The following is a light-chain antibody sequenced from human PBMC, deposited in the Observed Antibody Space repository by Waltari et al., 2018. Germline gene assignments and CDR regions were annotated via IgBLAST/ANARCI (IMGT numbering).Light chain of an antibody. V-gene: IGLV2-23*02. J-gene: IGLJ3*02. CDR3: CSYAGSNSWV. CDR1: SSNIGSYTL. CDR2: EVY. Sequence: QSALIQPASVSGSPGQSSTISCTVTSSNIGSYTLVSWYQQYPGKAPKVMIYEVYNRPSGVSNRFSGSKSGNTASLTISGLQAEDETDYYCCSYAGSNSWVFGGGTKVTVL.